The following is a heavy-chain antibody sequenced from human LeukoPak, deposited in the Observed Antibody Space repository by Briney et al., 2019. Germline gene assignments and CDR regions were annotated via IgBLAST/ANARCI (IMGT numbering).Heavy chain of an antibody. V-gene: IGHV4-39*01. CDR1: GGSISSGSYY. J-gene: IGHJ4*02. D-gene: IGHD6-19*01. Sequence: KPSETLSLTCTVSGGSISSGSYYWGWIRQPPGKGLEWIGSIYYSGITYYNPSLRSRVTISVDTSKNRFSLKLNSVTAADTAVYYCARIMWLAYYYFDYWGQGTLVAVSS. CDR2: IYYSGIT. CDR3: ARIMWLAYYYFDY.